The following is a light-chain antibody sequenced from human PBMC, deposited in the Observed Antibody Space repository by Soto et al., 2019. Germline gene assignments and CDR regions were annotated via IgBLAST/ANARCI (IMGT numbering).Light chain of an antibody. Sequence: EIVLTQSPDTLSLSPGERATLSCRASQTVSSVYLAWYQQQPGQAPRLLIYGASSRATGIPDRFSGSGSGTHFTLTISRLEPEDFAVYYCQQDGGSPFSTFGQGTKLEIK. J-gene: IGKJ2*01. CDR2: GAS. CDR1: QTVSSVY. CDR3: QQDGGSPFST. V-gene: IGKV3-20*01.